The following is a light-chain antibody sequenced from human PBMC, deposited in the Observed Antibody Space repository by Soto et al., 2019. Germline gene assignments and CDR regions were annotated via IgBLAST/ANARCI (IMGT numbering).Light chain of an antibody. V-gene: IGKV3-11*01. CDR3: QQRRNWPPLT. CDR1: ESVDIY. CDR2: HAS. J-gene: IGKJ4*01. Sequence: ETVLTQSPATLSWSPGETATLSCRASESVDIYLAWYQQKPGQAPRLLIYHASNRATGIPAKFSGSGSGTDFTLTISSLEPEDSAVYYCQQRRNWPPLTFGGGTRVEI.